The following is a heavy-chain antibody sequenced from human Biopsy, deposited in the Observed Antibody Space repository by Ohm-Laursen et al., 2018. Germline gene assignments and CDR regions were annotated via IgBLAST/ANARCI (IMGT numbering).Heavy chain of an antibody. V-gene: IGHV3-33*06. J-gene: IGHJ4*02. CDR1: GFTFSSYG. D-gene: IGHD2-8*01. CDR2: IWYDGSNK. Sequence: SLRLSCAASGFTFSSYGMHWVRQAPGKGLEWVAAIWYDGSNKNYADSVKGRFTISGDNSKNTLYLQMNSLGGEDTAVYYCAKCMTGGSNYYFHHCGQGTLVTVSS. CDR3: AKCMTGGSNYYFHH.